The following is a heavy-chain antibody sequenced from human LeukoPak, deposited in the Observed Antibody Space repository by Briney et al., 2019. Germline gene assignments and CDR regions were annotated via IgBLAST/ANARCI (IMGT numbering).Heavy chain of an antibody. V-gene: IGHV4-38-2*01. J-gene: IGHJ4*02. CDR1: GYSIRGGYY. Sequence: SETLSLTCAVSGYSIRGGYYWGWIRQPPGKGLEWSGSIFHSGSTYYNPSLKSRVTISVDTSKNQCSLKLRSVTAADTAVYYCARGVQEYYYGSGSFGNLKFDYLGQGNLVTGS. CDR3: ARGVQEYYYGSGSFGNLKFDY. CDR2: IFHSGST. D-gene: IGHD3-10*01.